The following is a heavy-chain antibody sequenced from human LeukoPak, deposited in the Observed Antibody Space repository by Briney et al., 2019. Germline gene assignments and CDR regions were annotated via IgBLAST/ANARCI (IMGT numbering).Heavy chain of an antibody. Sequence: ASVKVSCKASGGTFSSYGISWVRQAPGQGLEWMGWISAYNGNTSYAQKLQGRVTMTADTSTSTAYMELRSLRSDDTAVYYCARTHYGDYEPLDYYYGMDVWGQGTTVTVSS. CDR2: ISAYNGNT. CDR1: GGTFSSYG. V-gene: IGHV1-18*01. D-gene: IGHD4-17*01. J-gene: IGHJ6*02. CDR3: ARTHYGDYEPLDYYYGMDV.